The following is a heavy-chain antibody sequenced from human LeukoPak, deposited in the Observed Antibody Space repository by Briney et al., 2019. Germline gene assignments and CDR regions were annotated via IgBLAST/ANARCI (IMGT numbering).Heavy chain of an antibody. CDR2: ISGSGATT. J-gene: IGHJ6*03. CDR1: GFTFSSCA. CDR3: ARAPVYYYMDV. V-gene: IGHV3-23*01. Sequence: GGSLRLSCAASGFTFSSCAMTWVRQAPGKGLEWVSSISGSGATTYYADSVKGRFTISRDNSKNTLYLQMNSLRAEDTAVYYCARAPVYYYMDVWGKGTTVTVSS.